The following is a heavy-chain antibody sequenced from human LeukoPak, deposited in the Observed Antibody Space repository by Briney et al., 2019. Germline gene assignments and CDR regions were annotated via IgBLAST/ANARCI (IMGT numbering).Heavy chain of an antibody. D-gene: IGHD6-13*01. J-gene: IGHJ4*02. CDR2: IYYSGST. CDR3: ARGKAAAGHFDY. CDR1: GGSISSGDYY. Sequence: PSQTLSLTCTVSGGSISSGDYYWSWIRQPPGKGLEWIGYIYYSGSTYYNPSLKSRVTISVDTSKNQFSLKLSSVTAADTAVYYCARGKAAAGHFDYWGQGTLVTVSS. V-gene: IGHV4-30-4*01.